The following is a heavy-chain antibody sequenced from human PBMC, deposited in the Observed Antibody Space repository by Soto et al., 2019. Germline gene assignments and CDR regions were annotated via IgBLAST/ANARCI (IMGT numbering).Heavy chain of an antibody. CDR2: ISGSGGST. D-gene: IGHD2-15*01. CDR1: GFTFITNP. CDR3: AKVSGGYCSGGSCYPRLGYYYYMDV. Sequence: AGQLRRPARTAGFTFITNPMSYLRRGPGDGQDWVSAISGSGGSTYYADSVKGRFTISRDNSKNTLYLQMNSLRAEDTAVYYCAKVSGGYCSGGSCYPRLGYYYYMDVWGKGT. V-gene: IGHV3-23*01. J-gene: IGHJ6*03.